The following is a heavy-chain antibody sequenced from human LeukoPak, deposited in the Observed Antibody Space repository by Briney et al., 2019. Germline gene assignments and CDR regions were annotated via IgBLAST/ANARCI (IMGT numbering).Heavy chain of an antibody. D-gene: IGHD3-3*01. CDR2: IKQNGSEK. J-gene: IGHJ6*04. CDR3: ARGPDYDFWPMGDV. Sequence: GGSLRLSCAASGFTFSSYWMSWVRQAPGKGLEWVANIKQNGSEKYYVDSVKGRFTISRDNAKNSLYLQMNSLRAEDTAVYYCARGPDYDFWPMGDVWGKGTTVTVSS. CDR1: GFTFSSYW. V-gene: IGHV3-7*01.